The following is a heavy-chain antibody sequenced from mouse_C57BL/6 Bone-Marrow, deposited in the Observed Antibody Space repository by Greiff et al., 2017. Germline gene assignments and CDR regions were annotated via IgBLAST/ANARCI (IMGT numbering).Heavy chain of an antibody. J-gene: IGHJ4*01. D-gene: IGHD1-1*01. Sequence: DVKLVESGGGLVKPGGSLKLSCAASGFTFSSYAMSWVRQTPEKRLEWVATISHGGSYTYYPDNVKGRFTISRDNAKNNLYLQMSHLKSEDTAMYYCARDDYYGSRVYAMDYWGQGTSVTVSS. CDR2: ISHGGSYT. CDR3: ARDDYYGSRVYAMDY. CDR1: GFTFSSYA. V-gene: IGHV5-4*01.